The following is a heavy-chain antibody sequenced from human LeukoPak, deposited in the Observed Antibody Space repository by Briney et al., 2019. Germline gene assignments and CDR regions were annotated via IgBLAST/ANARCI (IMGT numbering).Heavy chain of an antibody. CDR3: ARAPEQDLIPRGFDF. CDR1: GGSINSYY. CDR2: IYYIGNT. Sequence: SETPSLTCSVSGGSINSYYWNWIRQAPGQGLEWIGYIYYIGNTNYNPSLQSRVTISVDTSKSQFSLKLTSVTAADTAVYYCARAPEQDLIPRGFDFWGQGALVTVSS. J-gene: IGHJ4*02. D-gene: IGHD1-14*01. V-gene: IGHV4-59*01.